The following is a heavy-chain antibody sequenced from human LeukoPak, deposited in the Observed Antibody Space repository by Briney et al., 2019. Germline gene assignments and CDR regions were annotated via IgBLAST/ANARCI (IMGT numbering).Heavy chain of an antibody. J-gene: IGHJ4*02. V-gene: IGHV4-34*01. CDR2: INHSGST. CDR1: GGAFSGYY. D-gene: IGHD3-10*01. Sequence: SETLSLTCAVYGGAFSGYYWSWIRQPPGKGLEWIGEINHSGSTNYNPSLKSRVTISVDTSQNQFSLNLNSVTAADTAVYYCARDSYYYGSGIDYWGQGTLVTVYS. CDR3: ARDSYYYGSGIDY.